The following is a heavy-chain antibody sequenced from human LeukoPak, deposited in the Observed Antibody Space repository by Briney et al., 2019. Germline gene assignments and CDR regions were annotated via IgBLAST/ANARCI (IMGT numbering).Heavy chain of an antibody. CDR3: TRGRNSAFDY. V-gene: IGHV6-1*01. CDR1: GDSVSSSGVA. CDR2: TYYASQWSN. D-gene: IGHD1-14*01. J-gene: IGHJ4*02. Sequence: SQTLSLTCAISGDSVSSSGVAWNWIRQSPSRGLEGLGRTYYASQWSNEYALAVKSRITINPDTSNNQFSLQLTSVTPEDTAVYYCTRGRNSAFDYWGQGTLVTVSS.